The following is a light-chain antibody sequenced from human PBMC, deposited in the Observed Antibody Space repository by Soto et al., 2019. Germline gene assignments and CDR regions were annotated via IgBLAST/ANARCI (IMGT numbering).Light chain of an antibody. CDR3: QQSYSTPIT. CDR2: AAS. V-gene: IGKV1-39*01. J-gene: IGKJ5*01. CDR1: QSIYSN. Sequence: DIQMTQSPSSLSASVGDRVTITCRASQSIYSNLNWYQQKPGKAPKLLIYAASRLESGVPSRFSGSASGPDSSLTISSLQPDDFATYYCQQSYSTPITFGQGTRLEIK.